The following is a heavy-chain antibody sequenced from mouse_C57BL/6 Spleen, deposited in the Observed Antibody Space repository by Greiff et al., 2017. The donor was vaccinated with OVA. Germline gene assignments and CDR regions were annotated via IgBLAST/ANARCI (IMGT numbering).Heavy chain of an antibody. Sequence: QVHVKQPGAELVKPGASVKVSCKASGYTFTSYWMHWVKQRPGQGLEWIGRIHPSDSDTNYNQKFKGKATLTVDKSSSTAYMQLSSLTSEDSAVYYCAPIYYGNYEFAYWGQGTLVTVSA. V-gene: IGHV1-74*01. J-gene: IGHJ3*01. CDR2: IHPSDSDT. CDR1: GYTFTSYW. D-gene: IGHD2-1*01. CDR3: APIYYGNYEFAY.